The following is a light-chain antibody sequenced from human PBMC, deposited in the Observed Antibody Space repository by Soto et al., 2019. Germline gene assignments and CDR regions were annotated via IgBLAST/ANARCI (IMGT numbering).Light chain of an antibody. Sequence: SYELTQPPSVSVSPGQTASITCSGDKLGDKYVFWYHQRPGQSPVLVIYEDNKRPSGIPERFSGSNSGNTATLTISGTQTMDEGDYYCQAWDSFTFVLFGGGTKLTVL. V-gene: IGLV3-1*01. CDR1: KLGDKY. CDR3: QAWDSFTFVL. CDR2: EDN. J-gene: IGLJ2*01.